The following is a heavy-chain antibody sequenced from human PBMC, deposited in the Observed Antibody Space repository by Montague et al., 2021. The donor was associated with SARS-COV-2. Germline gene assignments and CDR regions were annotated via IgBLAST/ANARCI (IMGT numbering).Heavy chain of an antibody. CDR2: ISYDGSNK. CDR1: GFTFSSYA. CDR3: ERDGRDYDSSAYPGVAYNWFDP. D-gene: IGHD3-22*01. Sequence: SLRLSCAASGFTFSSYAMHWVRQAPGKGLEWVAVISYDGSNKYYADSVKGLLTISRDTSKNTLYLQMNILRGEETAVYYCERDGRDYDSSAYPGVAYNWFDPWGQGTLVTVSS. V-gene: IGHV3-30-3*01. J-gene: IGHJ5*02.